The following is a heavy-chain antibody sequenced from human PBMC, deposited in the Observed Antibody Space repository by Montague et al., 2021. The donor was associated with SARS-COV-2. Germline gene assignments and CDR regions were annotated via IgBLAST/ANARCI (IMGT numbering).Heavy chain of an antibody. D-gene: IGHD2-2*01. CDR1: GGSINSYY. V-gene: IGHV4-4*07. J-gene: IGHJ6*02. CDR2: IYTSGRT. CDR3: ANFRRTQLLFGTLYYGMDV. Sequence: SETLSLTCGVSGGSINSYYWSWIRQPAGKGLEWIGRIYTSGRTNHSPSLKSRVTISVDTSKNHFTLGLSSVTAADTAVYYCANFRRTQLLFGTLYYGMDVWGQGTTVTVSS.